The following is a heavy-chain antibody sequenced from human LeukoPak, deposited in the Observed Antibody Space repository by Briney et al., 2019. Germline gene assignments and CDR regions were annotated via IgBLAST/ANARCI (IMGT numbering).Heavy chain of an antibody. CDR2: IYSSGST. CDR1: GGSISSYY. J-gene: IGHJ4*02. D-gene: IGHD2-2*01. CDR3: ARLSCSSTSCYSFDY. Sequence: SETLSLTCTVSGGSISSYYWSWIRQPAGKGLEWIGRIYSSGSTNYNPSLKSRVTMSVDTSKNQFSLKLSSVTAADTAVYYCARLSCSSTSCYSFDYWGQGTLVTVSS. V-gene: IGHV4-4*07.